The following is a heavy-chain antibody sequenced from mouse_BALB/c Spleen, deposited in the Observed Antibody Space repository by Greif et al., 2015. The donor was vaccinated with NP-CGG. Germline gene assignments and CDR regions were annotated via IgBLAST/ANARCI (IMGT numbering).Heavy chain of an antibody. V-gene: IGHV1-7*01. J-gene: IGHJ3*01. CDR3: ARIYYYGSSYFAY. CDR1: GYTFTSYW. D-gene: IGHD1-1*01. Sequence: QVQLKQSGAELAKPGASVKMSCKASGYTFTSYWMHWVKQRPGQGLEWIGYINPSTGYTEYNQKFKDKATLTADKSSSTAYMQLSSLTSEDSAVYYCARIYYYGSSYFAYWGQGTLVTVSA. CDR2: INPSTGYT.